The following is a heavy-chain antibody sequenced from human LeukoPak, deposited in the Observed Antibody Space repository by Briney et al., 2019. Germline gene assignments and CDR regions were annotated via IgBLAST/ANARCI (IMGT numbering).Heavy chain of an antibody. Sequence: ASVRVSCKLSENRLTQLPMHWVRQAPGQGLEWVGGFRPENDVPVYAQKFQGRVAMTTDTSTDTAYMELWSLKSDDTAVYFCATLLDSFWSGHSVPPEDYWGQGTLGTVSS. D-gene: IGHD3/OR15-3a*01. CDR1: ENRLTQLP. CDR2: FRPENDVP. J-gene: IGHJ4*02. CDR3: ATLLDSFWSGHSVPPEDY. V-gene: IGHV1-24*01.